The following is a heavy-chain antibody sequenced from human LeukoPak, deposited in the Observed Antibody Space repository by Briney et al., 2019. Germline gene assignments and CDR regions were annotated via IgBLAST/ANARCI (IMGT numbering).Heavy chain of an antibody. V-gene: IGHV3-23*01. CDR2: FSGGGGST. D-gene: IGHD1-1*01. CDR1: GFTFSTYA. CDR3: ARQRYSDY. Sequence: GGSLRLSCAASGFTFSTYAMSWVRQAPGKGLEWVSTFSGGGGSTYYADSVKGRFTISRDNSKNTLYLQMNSLRAEDTAVYFCARQRYSDYWGQGTLVTVSS. J-gene: IGHJ4*02.